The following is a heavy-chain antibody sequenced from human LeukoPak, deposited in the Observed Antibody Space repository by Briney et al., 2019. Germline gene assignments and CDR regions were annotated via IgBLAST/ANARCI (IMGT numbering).Heavy chain of an antibody. J-gene: IGHJ5*02. Sequence: GASVKVSCKASGDTFSSYAISWVRQAPGQGLEWMGGIIPIFGTANYAQKFQGRVTITADESTSTAYMELSSLRSEDTAVYYCAREINLYNWFDPWGQGTLVTVSS. CDR1: GDTFSSYA. CDR3: AREINLYNWFDP. D-gene: IGHD1-14*01. CDR2: IIPIFGTA. V-gene: IGHV1-69*13.